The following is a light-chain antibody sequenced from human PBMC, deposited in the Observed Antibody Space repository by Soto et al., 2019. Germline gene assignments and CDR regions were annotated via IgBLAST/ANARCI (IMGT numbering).Light chain of an antibody. CDR3: QQYYSPPLT. Sequence: DIVMTQSPDSLAVSLGERATINCKSSQSVLYRSNNKNYLAWYQQKAGQPPKVLIYWASTRESGVPDRFSGSESGTDFTLTISSLQAEDVAVYYCQQYYSPPLTFGGGTQVEIK. V-gene: IGKV4-1*01. J-gene: IGKJ4*01. CDR2: WAS. CDR1: QSVLYRSNNKNY.